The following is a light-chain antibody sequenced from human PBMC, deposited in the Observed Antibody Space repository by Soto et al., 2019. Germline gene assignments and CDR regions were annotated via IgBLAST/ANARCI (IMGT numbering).Light chain of an antibody. CDR2: SAS. Sequence: IQLTQSPSSLSASVGDRVTITCRASQGISSYLAWYQQRPGQAPKSLIYSASTLQSGVPSKFSATISGTVFTLTISSLQPEDFATYYCQQYKSYPLTFGGGTKVDIK. CDR3: QQYKSYPLT. CDR1: QGISSY. J-gene: IGKJ4*01. V-gene: IGKV1-16*02.